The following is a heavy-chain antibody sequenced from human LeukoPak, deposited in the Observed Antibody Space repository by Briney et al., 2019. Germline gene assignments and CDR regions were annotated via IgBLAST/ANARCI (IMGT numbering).Heavy chain of an antibody. CDR3: ARARGSYSFDC. D-gene: IGHD1-26*01. CDR1: GFTFSDFY. CDR2: ISNSGSSM. J-gene: IGHJ4*02. Sequence: GGSLRLSCAASGFTFSDFYMGWIRQAPGKGLEWVSYISNSGSSMYYTDSVQGRFTISRDNAKQSLYLQMNSLRAEDTALYYCARARGSYSFDCWGQGTLVTVSS. V-gene: IGHV3-11*01.